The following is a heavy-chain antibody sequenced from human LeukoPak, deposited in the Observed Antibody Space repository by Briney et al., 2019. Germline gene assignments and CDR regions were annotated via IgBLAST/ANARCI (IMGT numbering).Heavy chain of an antibody. Sequence: GGSLRLSCAASGFTFSSYAMSWVRQAPRKGLEWVSAIGVSGGSTYYADSVKGRFTISRDNSKNTLYLQMNSLRAEDTAVYYCARGSIAVATVGPFDYWGQGTLVTVSS. CDR2: IGVSGGST. CDR3: ARGSIAVATVGPFDY. V-gene: IGHV3-23*01. J-gene: IGHJ4*02. CDR1: GFTFSSYA. D-gene: IGHD6-19*01.